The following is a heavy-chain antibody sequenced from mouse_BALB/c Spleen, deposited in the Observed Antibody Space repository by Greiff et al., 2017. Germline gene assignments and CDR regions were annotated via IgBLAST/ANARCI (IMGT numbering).Heavy chain of an antibody. CDR3: TRWTDAMDY. Sequence: EVKLVESGTVLARPGASVTISCKASGYTFTSYWMHWVEQRPVQGLEWIGAIYPGNSGTSYNQKFKGKAKLTAVTSTSTAYMVLSSLTNEDSAVYYYTRWTDAMDYWGQGTSVTVSS. J-gene: IGHJ4*01. V-gene: IGHV1-5*01. CDR1: GYTFTSYW. CDR2: IYPGNSGT.